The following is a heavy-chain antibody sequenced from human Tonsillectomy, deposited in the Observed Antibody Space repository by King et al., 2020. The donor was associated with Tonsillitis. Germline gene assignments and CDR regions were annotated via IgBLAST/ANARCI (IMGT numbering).Heavy chain of an antibody. CDR1: GFTFGDYA. CDR2: IRSKDYGGTT. V-gene: IGHV3-49*03. D-gene: IGHD3-10*01. Sequence: VQLVESGGGLVQPGRSLRLSCTASGFTFGDYAMSWFRQAPGKGLEGVGFIRSKDYGGTTEYAASVKGRFTISRDDSKSSAYLQMNSLKTEDTAVYDCTRALYGSGCYCPRYWGQGTLVTVSS. CDR3: TRALYGSGCYCPRY. J-gene: IGHJ4*02.